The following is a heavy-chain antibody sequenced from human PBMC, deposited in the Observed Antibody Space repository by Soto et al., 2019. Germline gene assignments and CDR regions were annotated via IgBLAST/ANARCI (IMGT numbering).Heavy chain of an antibody. CDR3: ARAEYGSGTNFDY. D-gene: IGHD3-10*01. V-gene: IGHV4-30-4*01. CDR2: IYYSGST. CDR1: GGPISSGDYY. Sequence: PSETLSLTCTVSGGPISSGDYYWSWIRQPPGKGLEWIGYIYYSGSTYYNPSLKSRVTISVDTSKNQFSLKLSSVTAADTAVYYCARAEYGSGTNFDYWGQGTLVTVSS. J-gene: IGHJ4*02.